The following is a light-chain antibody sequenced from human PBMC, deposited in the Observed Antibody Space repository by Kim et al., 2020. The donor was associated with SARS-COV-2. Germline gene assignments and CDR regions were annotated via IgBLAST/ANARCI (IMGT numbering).Light chain of an antibody. CDR3: NSRDSSGNHLV. J-gene: IGLJ3*02. Sequence: ALGQTVRITCQGDSLRSFCASWVQQWPGQAPVLVIYGKNNRPSGMPDRFSGSSSGNTASLTITGAQAEDEADYYCNSRDSSGNHLVFGGGTQLTVL. CDR1: SLRSFC. V-gene: IGLV3-19*01. CDR2: GKN.